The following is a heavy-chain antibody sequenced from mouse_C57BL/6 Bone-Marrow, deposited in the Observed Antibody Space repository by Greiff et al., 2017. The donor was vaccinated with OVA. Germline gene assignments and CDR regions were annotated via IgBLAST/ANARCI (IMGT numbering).Heavy chain of an antibody. Sequence: EVMLVESGGDLVKPGGSLKLSCAASGFTFSSYGMSWVRQTPDKRLEWVATISSGGSYTYYPDSVKGRFTISRDNAKNTLYLQMSSLKSEDTAMYYCARQGGFYDYDVGYFDVWGTGTTVTVSS. CDR2: ISSGGSYT. J-gene: IGHJ1*03. D-gene: IGHD2-4*01. V-gene: IGHV5-6*01. CDR1: GFTFSSYG. CDR3: ARQGGFYDYDVGYFDV.